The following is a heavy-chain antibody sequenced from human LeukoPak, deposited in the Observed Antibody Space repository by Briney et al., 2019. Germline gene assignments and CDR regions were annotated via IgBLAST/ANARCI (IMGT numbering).Heavy chain of an antibody. Sequence: ASVKVSCKASVFIFTDYYMHWVRLAPGQGLEWMGYINPHSGVTSFPQKFRGRVTLTTDTSISAAYMELSSLISDDTAMYYCVREGITKAFDLGGQGALVTVSS. J-gene: IGHJ4*02. D-gene: IGHD1-14*01. V-gene: IGHV1-2*02. CDR1: VFIFTDYY. CDR3: VREGITKAFDL. CDR2: INPHSGVT.